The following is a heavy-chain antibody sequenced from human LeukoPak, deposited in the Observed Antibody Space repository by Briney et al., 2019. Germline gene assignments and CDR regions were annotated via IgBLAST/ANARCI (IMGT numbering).Heavy chain of an antibody. CDR2: IHYSGST. D-gene: IGHD1-14*01. CDR3: ATAGPGSSADAFDI. CDR1: GGSISSSSFF. V-gene: IGHV4-39*01. J-gene: IGHJ3*02. Sequence: SETLSLTCTVSGGSISSSSFFWGWIRQPPGKGLEWIASIHYSGSTHYNPSLKSRVTISVDTSKNQFALKLSSVTATDTAVFYCATAGPGSSADAFDIWGQGTMVTVSS.